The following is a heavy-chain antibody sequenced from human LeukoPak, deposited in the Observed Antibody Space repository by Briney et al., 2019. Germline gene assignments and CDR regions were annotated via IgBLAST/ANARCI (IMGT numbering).Heavy chain of an antibody. CDR1: GFTFSSYW. J-gene: IGHJ5*02. D-gene: IGHD2/OR15-2a*01. Sequence: GGSLRLSCAASGFTFSSYWMHWVRHAPGKGPVWVSRVDVHGQGTAYADSVKGRFTISRDNAKNTLSLQMNSLSAEDTAVYYCARSNYDSTTFYYHLDLWGQGTLVTVSP. V-gene: IGHV3-74*01. CDR3: ARSNYDSTTFYYHLDL. CDR2: VDVHGQGT.